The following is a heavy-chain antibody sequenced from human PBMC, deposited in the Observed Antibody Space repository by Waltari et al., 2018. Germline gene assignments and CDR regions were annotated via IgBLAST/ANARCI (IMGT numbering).Heavy chain of an antibody. CDR3: ARDSSSSEDRTHFDY. CDR2: LYYSGST. D-gene: IGHD6-6*01. CDR1: GGSISSSY. J-gene: IGHJ4*02. Sequence: QVQLQESGPGLVRPSETLSLTCTASGGSISSSYWSWIRQPPGKGLEWIGYLYYSGSTNYNPSLKSRVTISVDTSKNQFSLKLSSVTAADTAVYYCARDSSSSEDRTHFDYWGQGTLVTVSS. V-gene: IGHV4-59*01.